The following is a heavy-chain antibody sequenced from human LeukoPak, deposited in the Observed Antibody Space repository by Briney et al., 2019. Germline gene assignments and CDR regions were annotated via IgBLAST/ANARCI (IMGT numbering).Heavy chain of an antibody. CDR2: INHSGST. J-gene: IGHJ6*02. CDR3: ARGPLLYDFWSGYYKYYYYGMDV. Sequence: SETLSLTCAVYGGSFSGYYWSWIRQPPGKGLEWIGEINHSGSTNYNPSLKSRVTISVDTSKNQFSLKLSSVTAADTAVYYCARGPLLYDFWSGYYKYYYYGMDVWGQGTTVTVSS. CDR1: GGSFSGYY. D-gene: IGHD3-3*01. V-gene: IGHV4-34*01.